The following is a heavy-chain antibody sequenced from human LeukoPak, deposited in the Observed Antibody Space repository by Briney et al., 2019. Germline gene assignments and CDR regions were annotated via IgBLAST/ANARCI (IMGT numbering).Heavy chain of an antibody. Sequence: GGSLRLSCAASGFTFSSYGMHWVRQAPGKGLEWVAVIWYDGSNKYYADSVKGRFTISRDNSKNTLYLQMNSLRAEDTAVYYCARDRVTMVRGVNYYFDYWGQGTLVTVSS. J-gene: IGHJ4*02. V-gene: IGHV3-33*01. CDR3: ARDRVTMVRGVNYYFDY. CDR1: GFTFSSYG. D-gene: IGHD3-10*01. CDR2: IWYDGSNK.